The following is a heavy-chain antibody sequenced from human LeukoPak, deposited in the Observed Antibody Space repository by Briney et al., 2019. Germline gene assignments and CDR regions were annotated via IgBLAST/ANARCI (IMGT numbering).Heavy chain of an antibody. J-gene: IGHJ4*02. V-gene: IGHV3-74*01. CDR1: GFTFGSYW. Sequence: GGSLRLSCAASGFTFGSYWMHWVRQVPGKGLVWVSRINSDGSSTSYADSVEGRFTISRDNAKNTLYLQMSSLRVEDTAVYYCVRVRRDGYNYIDYWGQGTLVTVSS. D-gene: IGHD5-24*01. CDR2: INSDGSST. CDR3: VRVRRDGYNYIDY.